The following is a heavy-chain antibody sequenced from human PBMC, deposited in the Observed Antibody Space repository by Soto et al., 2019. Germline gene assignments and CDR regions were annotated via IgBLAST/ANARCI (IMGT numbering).Heavy chain of an antibody. CDR1: GGTFSSYA. V-gene: IGHV1-69*13. CDR3: ARDGGDYDILTGNFYY. CDR2: IIPIFGTA. J-gene: IGHJ4*02. Sequence: SVKVSCKASGGTFSSYAISWVRQAPGQGLEWLGGIIPIFGTANYAQKFQGRVTITADESTSTAYMELSSLRSEDTAVYYCARDGGDYDILTGNFYYWGQGTLVTVSS. D-gene: IGHD3-9*01.